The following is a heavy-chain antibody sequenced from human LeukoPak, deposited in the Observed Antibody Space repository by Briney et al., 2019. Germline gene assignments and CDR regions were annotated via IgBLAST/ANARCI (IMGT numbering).Heavy chain of an antibody. J-gene: IGHJ4*02. Sequence: GGSLRLSCAASGFTFSSYAMSWVRQAPGKGLEWVSSISNSGGSTYYADSVKGRFTVSRDNSRNTLHLQMNSLRSEDTALYYCAINWNLDYWGQGTLVTVSS. D-gene: IGHD1-20*01. CDR3: AINWNLDY. CDR1: GFTFSSYA. V-gene: IGHV3-23*01. CDR2: ISNSGGST.